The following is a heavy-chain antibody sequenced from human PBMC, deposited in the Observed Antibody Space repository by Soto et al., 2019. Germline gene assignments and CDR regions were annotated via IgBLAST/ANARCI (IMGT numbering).Heavy chain of an antibody. J-gene: IGHJ4*02. CDR2: IYWNDDK. V-gene: IGHV2-5*01. D-gene: IGHD3-3*01. CDR1: GFSLSTSGVG. Sequence: SGPTLVNPTQTLTLTCTFSGFSLSTSGVGVGWIRQPPGKALEWLALIYWNDDKRYSPSLKSRLTITKDTSKNQVVLTMTNMDPVDTATYYCAHSTYDFWSGYSHPDYWGQGTLVTVSS. CDR3: AHSTYDFWSGYSHPDY.